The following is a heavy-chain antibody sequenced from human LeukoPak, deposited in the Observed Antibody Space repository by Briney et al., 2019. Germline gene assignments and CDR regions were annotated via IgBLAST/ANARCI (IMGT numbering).Heavy chain of an antibody. J-gene: IGHJ4*02. D-gene: IGHD1-26*01. CDR1: GYSFTSYW. CDR3: ARASRVGAPREEGY. Sequence: GESLKISFKGSGYSFTSYWIGWVRQMPGKGLEWMGWISAYNGNTNYAQKLQGRVTMTTDTSTSTAYMELRSLSSDDTAVYYCARASRVGAPREEGYWGQGTLVTVSS. V-gene: IGHV1-18*04. CDR2: ISAYNGNT.